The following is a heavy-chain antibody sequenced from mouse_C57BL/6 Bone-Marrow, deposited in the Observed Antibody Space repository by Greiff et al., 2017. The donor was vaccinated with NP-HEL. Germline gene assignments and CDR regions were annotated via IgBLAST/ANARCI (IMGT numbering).Heavy chain of an antibody. Sequence: VKLMESGAELVKPGASVKMSCKASGYTFTSYWITWVKQRPGQGLEWIGDIYPGSGSTNYNEKFKSKATLTVDTSSSTAYMQLSSLTSEDSAVYYCANYYGSSYDYFDYWGQGTTLTVSS. CDR3: ANYYGSSYDYFDY. CDR2: IYPGSGST. V-gene: IGHV1-55*01. J-gene: IGHJ2*01. CDR1: GYTFTSYW. D-gene: IGHD1-1*01.